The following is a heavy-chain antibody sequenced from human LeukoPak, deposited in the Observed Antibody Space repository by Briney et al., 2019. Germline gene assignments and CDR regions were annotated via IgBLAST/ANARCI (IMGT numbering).Heavy chain of an antibody. CDR1: GFTFSDST. CDR2: KKEDGSEE. Sequence: GGSLRLSCVVSGFTFSDSTMTWVRQAPGKGLEWVARKKEDGSEEYYVDSVKGRFTISRDNARNSLYLQMNSLRADDTAVYYCATGGALRGYWVHWGQGTLVTVSS. D-gene: IGHD2-15*01. J-gene: IGHJ4*02. V-gene: IGHV3-7*01. CDR3: ATGGALRGYWVH.